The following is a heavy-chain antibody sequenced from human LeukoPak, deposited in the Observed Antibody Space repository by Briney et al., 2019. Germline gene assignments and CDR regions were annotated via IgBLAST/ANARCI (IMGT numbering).Heavy chain of an antibody. CDR3: ASSPCDFWSGKSPDYFDY. CDR2: INHSGST. D-gene: IGHD3-3*01. V-gene: IGHV4-34*01. Sequence: SETLSLTCIVSGSSISGYYWSWIRQPPGKGLEWIGEINHSGSTNYNPSLKSRVTISVDTSKNQFSLKLSSVTAADTAVYYCASSPCDFWSGKSPDYFDYWGQGTLVTVSS. CDR1: GSSISGYY. J-gene: IGHJ4*02.